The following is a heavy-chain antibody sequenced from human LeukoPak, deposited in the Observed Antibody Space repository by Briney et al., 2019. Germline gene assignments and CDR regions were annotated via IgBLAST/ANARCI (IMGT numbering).Heavy chain of an antibody. CDR3: TSLSNSYGMDV. CDR2: IKQDGSEK. D-gene: IGHD2/OR15-2a*01. V-gene: IGHV3-7*01. Sequence: GGSLRLSCAASGFGFSTSWMSWVRQAPGEGLEWVANIKQDGSEKYYVDSVKGRFTISRDNAKTSVYLQMNSLRDEDTAVYYCTSLSNSYGMDVWGQGTTATVSS. J-gene: IGHJ6*02. CDR1: GFGFSTSW.